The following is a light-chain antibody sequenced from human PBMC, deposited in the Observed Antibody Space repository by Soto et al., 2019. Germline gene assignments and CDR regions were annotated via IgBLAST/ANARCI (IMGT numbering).Light chain of an antibody. J-gene: IGLJ1*01. CDR1: SSDVGGYDY. CDR2: EVN. Sequence: QSALTQPPSASGSPGQSLTISCTGTSSDVGGYDYVSWYQQHPGKAPKLILYEVNNRPSGVSNRFSGSKSGNTASLTISGLQAEDEAEYYCSSYTNINTRACVFGTGTKVTV. CDR3: SSYTNINTRACV. V-gene: IGLV2-14*01.